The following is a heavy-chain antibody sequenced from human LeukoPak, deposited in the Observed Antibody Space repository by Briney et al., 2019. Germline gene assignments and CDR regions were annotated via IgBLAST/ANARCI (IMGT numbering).Heavy chain of an antibody. V-gene: IGHV3-72*01. D-gene: IGHD1-26*01. Sequence: GGSLRLSCAASGFILSDHYKDWVRQAPGKGLEWVGRTRNKANSYTTEYAASVKGRFTISRDDPKNLLYLQMNSLKSEDTAVYYCGRSGRYRPSDLWGQGTLVTVSS. CDR3: GRSGRYRPSDL. J-gene: IGHJ5*02. CDR1: GFILSDHY. CDR2: TRNKANSYTT.